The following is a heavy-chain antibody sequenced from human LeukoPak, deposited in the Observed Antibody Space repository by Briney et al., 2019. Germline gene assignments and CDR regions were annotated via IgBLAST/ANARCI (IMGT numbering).Heavy chain of an antibody. J-gene: IGHJ4*02. CDR3: ARGKIWSPVYLSH. Sequence: PSETLSLTCTVSGGSISSYYWSWIRQPPGKGLEWVGYIYYSGITKYNPSLKRRVTISMDTSKNQFSLKLSSVTAADTAVYYCARGKIWSPVYLSHWGQGTLVTVSS. CDR1: GGSISSYY. CDR2: IYYSGIT. D-gene: IGHD3-10*01. V-gene: IGHV4-59*01.